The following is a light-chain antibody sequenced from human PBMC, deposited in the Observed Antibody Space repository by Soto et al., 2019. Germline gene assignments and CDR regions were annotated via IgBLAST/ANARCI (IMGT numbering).Light chain of an antibody. CDR2: GVS. V-gene: IGKV3-15*01. CDR3: QQYNIWPPLT. J-gene: IGKJ2*01. CDR1: QSLSSN. Sequence: EIVMTQSPATLSVSPGERATLSCRASQSLSSNLAWYQQKPGQAPRLLIYGVSTRASGVPARFSGSGSGTEFTLTISSLQSEDFAVYYCQQYNIWPPLTFGQGTKLEI.